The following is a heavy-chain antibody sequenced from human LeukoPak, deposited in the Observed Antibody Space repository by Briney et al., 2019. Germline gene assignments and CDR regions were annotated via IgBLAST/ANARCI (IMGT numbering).Heavy chain of an antibody. CDR3: AKDPRYCTNGVCYSPTYYFDY. V-gene: IGHV3-23*01. J-gene: IGHJ4*02. CDR1: GFTFSSYA. D-gene: IGHD2-8*01. Sequence: GGSLRLSCAASGFTFSSYAMSWVRQAPGKGPEWVSAISGSGGSTYYADSVKGRFTISRDNSKNTLYLQMNSLRAEDTAVYYCAKDPRYCTNGVCYSPTYYFDYWGQGTLVTVSS. CDR2: ISGSGGST.